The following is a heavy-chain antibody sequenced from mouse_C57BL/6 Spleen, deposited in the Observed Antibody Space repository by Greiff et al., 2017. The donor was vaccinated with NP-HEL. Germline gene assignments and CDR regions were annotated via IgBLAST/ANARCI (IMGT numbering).Heavy chain of an antibody. Sequence: EVQLQQSGPVLVKPGASVKMSCKASGYTFTDYYMNWVKQSHGKSLEWIGVINPYNGGTSYNQKFKGKATLTVDKSSSTAYMELNSLTSEDSAVYYGAPDYYGSRWYFDVWGKGTTVTVSA. CDR2: INPYNGGT. D-gene: IGHD1-1*01. CDR1: GYTFTDYY. CDR3: APDYYGSRWYFDV. J-gene: IGHJ1*03. V-gene: IGHV1-19*01.